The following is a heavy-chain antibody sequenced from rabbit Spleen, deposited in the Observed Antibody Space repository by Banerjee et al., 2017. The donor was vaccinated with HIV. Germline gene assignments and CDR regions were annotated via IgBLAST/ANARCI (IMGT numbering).Heavy chain of an antibody. CDR3: ARAPSASYQLTRLDL. CDR1: GFSFSSNYY. J-gene: IGHJ3*01. CDR2: IYTGSGST. D-gene: IGHD1-1*01. Sequence: QEQLVESGGGLVQPEGSLTLTCKASGFSFSSNYYMCWVRQAPGKGPEWIACIYTGSGSTYYASWAKGRFTISKTSSTTVTLQMTSLTAAATATYFCARAPSASYQLTRLDLWGQGTLVTVS. V-gene: IGHV1S45*01.